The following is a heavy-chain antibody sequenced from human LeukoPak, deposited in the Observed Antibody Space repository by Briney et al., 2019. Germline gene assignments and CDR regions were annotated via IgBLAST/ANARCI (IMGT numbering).Heavy chain of an antibody. D-gene: IGHD6-6*01. CDR1: VGSISSYY. CDR3: ARGLAARFDDY. J-gene: IGHJ4*02. Sequence: SETLSLTCTVSVGSISSYYWSWIRQPPGKGLEWIGYIYYSGSTNYNPSLKSRVTISVDTSKNQFSLKLSSVTAADTAVYYCARGLAARFDDYWGQGTMVTVSS. CDR2: IYYSGST. V-gene: IGHV4-59*01.